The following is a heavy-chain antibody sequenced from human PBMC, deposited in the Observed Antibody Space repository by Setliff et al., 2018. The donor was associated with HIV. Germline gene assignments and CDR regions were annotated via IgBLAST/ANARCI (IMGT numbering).Heavy chain of an antibody. Sequence: LSLTCDVSGDSFTTTSHSWAWLRQPAGRGLEWIGHVYSRGNTDYNPSLACRVSILMSTSEIQFSLTLNSVTAADTAKYYCARGRLMGSSVLFFDFWGQGILVTVSS. J-gene: IGHJ4*02. V-gene: IGHV4-61*09. CDR2: VYSRGNT. CDR1: GDSFTTTSHS. D-gene: IGHD2-21*01. CDR3: ARGRLMGSSVLFFDF.